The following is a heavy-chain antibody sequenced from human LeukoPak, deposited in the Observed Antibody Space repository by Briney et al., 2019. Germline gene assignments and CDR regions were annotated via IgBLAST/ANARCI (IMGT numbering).Heavy chain of an antibody. Sequence: GGSLRLSCAASGFTFSSYAMSWVRQAPGKGLEWVSAISGSGGSTYYADYVKGRFTISRDNSKNTLYLQMNSLRAEDTAVYYCAKVRYYDFWSGRTHYFDYWGQGTLVTVSS. CDR2: ISGSGGST. CDR1: GFTFSSYA. V-gene: IGHV3-23*01. J-gene: IGHJ4*02. D-gene: IGHD3-3*01. CDR3: AKVRYYDFWSGRTHYFDY.